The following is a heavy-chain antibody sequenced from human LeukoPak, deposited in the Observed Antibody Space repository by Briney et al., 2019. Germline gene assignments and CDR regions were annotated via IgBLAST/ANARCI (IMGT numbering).Heavy chain of an antibody. Sequence: GGSLRLSCAASGFTFSSYDMHWVRQATGKGLERVSAIGTADDTYYPGSVKGRFTISRENAKNSLYLQMNSLRAGDTAVYYCARSLRYYYDSSGYYYYFDYWGQGTLVTVSS. J-gene: IGHJ4*02. CDR3: ARSLRYYYDSSGYYYYFDY. CDR1: GFTFSSYD. V-gene: IGHV3-13*01. CDR2: IGTADDT. D-gene: IGHD3-22*01.